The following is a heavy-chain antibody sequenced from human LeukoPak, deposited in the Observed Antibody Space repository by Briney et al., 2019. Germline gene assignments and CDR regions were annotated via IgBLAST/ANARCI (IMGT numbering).Heavy chain of an antibody. V-gene: IGHV4-34*01. CDR1: GEYFSGFY. D-gene: IGHD2-21*01. CDR2: ISYSGTT. CDR3: AKGNVGHYHSVADDYYYYMDV. Sequence: SETLSLTCAVYGEYFSGFYWTWVRQAPGKGLEWIGEISYSGTTRYNPSLKSRVTIAVDTSKKEISLNLSTVTAADTAVYYCAKGNVGHYHSVADDYYYYMDVWGKGTTVIVSS. J-gene: IGHJ6*03.